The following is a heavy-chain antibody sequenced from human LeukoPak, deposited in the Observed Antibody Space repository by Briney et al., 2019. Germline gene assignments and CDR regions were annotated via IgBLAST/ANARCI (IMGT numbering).Heavy chain of an antibody. Sequence: PGRSLRLSCTASGFSLCDYGLDWVRQAPGNGVEWLGFIRANEYGGTADYAASVKDRFTISRDESKSIAYLQMNSLEIEDTGVYYCTRVGGGYVGKGDYWGQGTLVTVSS. CDR2: IRANEYGGTA. CDR3: TRVGGGYVGKGDY. V-gene: IGHV3-49*04. CDR1: GFSLCDYG. J-gene: IGHJ4*02. D-gene: IGHD3-22*01.